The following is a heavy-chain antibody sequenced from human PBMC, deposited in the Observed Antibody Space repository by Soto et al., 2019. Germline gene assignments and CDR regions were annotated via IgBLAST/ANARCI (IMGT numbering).Heavy chain of an antibody. CDR1: GYTFTGYF. Sequence: AAVKVACKASGYTFTGYFIHWERQAPGQGLEWMGYINPNSGATQYAPRFQGRVTMTSDTSIRTAYMDLSNLRSHDTAVYYCARGGGRILALLLRGPGTLVNVSS. D-gene: IGHD2-15*01. V-gene: IGHV1-2*02. CDR3: ARGGGRILALLL. CDR2: INPNSGAT. J-gene: IGHJ4*02.